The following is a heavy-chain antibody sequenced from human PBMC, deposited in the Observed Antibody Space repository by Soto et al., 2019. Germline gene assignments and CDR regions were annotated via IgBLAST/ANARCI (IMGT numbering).Heavy chain of an antibody. V-gene: IGHV5-10-1*01. J-gene: IGHJ6*02. D-gene: IGHD6-6*01. CDR3: ARHSGIAARPSYYYHGMDV. CDR2: IDPSDSYT. Sequence: GESRKISCKGSGYSFTSYWISWVRQMPGKGLEWMGRIDPSDSYTNYSPSFQGHVTISADKSISTAYLQWSSLKASDTAMYYCARHSGIAARPSYYYHGMDVWGQGTTVTVSS. CDR1: GYSFTSYW.